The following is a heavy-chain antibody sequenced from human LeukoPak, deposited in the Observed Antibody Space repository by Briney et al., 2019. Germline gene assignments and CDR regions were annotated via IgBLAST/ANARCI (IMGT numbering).Heavy chain of an antibody. CDR1: GFTFSSYG. J-gene: IGHJ3*02. D-gene: IGHD3-22*01. CDR3: AKDLRDYYGSSGYSGDAFDI. Sequence: PGGSLRLSCAASGFTFSSYGMSWVRQAPGKGLEWVSAISGSGGSTYYADSVKGRFTISRDNSKNTLYLQMNSLRAEDTAVYYCAKDLRDYYGSSGYSGDAFDIWGQGTMVTVSS. V-gene: IGHV3-23*01. CDR2: ISGSGGST.